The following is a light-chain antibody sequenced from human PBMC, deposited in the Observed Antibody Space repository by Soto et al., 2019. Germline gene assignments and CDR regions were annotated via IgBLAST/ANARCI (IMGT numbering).Light chain of an antibody. CDR2: NQN. Sequence: QSVLTQPPSASGTPGQRVTISCSGASSNIGSNSVNWYQQLPGTAPKLLIYNQNQRPSEVPDRFSGSKSGISASLAISGLQSEDEGDYYCAAWDDNLNVVAFGGGTKLTVL. J-gene: IGLJ2*01. CDR3: AAWDDNLNVVA. CDR1: SSNIGSNS. V-gene: IGLV1-44*01.